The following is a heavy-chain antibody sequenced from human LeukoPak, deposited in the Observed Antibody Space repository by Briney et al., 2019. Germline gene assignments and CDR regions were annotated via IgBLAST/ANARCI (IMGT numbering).Heavy chain of an antibody. CDR1: GFTFSSYA. Sequence: GGSLRLSCAASGFTFSSYAMSWVRQAPGKGLEWVSRIYGDESITNYADSVKGRFTISRDNAKHTLYLQMNSLRAEDTAVYYCAREVGSGNSDRYFDSWGQGTLVTVSS. J-gene: IGHJ4*02. V-gene: IGHV3-74*01. CDR2: IYGDESIT. CDR3: AREVGSGNSDRYFDS. D-gene: IGHD3-10*01.